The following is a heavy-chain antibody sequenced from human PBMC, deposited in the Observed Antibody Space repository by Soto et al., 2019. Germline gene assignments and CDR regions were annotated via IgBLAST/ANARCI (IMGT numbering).Heavy chain of an antibody. J-gene: IGHJ4*02. CDR2: ISHSGGT. Sequence: PSETLSLTCAVYGGSFNGYYWSWIRQPPGKGLEWIGEISHSGGTNYNPSLKSRLTISVDTSKKQVSLKLTSVTAADTAVYYCARVATAVEFYFDFWNQGTLVTVSS. V-gene: IGHV4-34*01. CDR3: ARVATAVEFYFDF. D-gene: IGHD5-12*01. CDR1: GGSFNGYY.